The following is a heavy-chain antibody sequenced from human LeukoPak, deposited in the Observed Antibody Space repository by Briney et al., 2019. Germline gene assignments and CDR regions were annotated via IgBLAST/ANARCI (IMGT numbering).Heavy chain of an antibody. CDR2: ISSRSDTM. CDR3: ARGVYGDYVY. D-gene: IGHD4-17*01. J-gene: IGHJ4*02. Sequence: GGSLRLSCAASGFTFSSYSMNWVRQAPGKGLEWVSYISSRSDTMYYADSVKGRFTISGDNAKNSLYLQMNSLRAEDTAVYYCARGVYGDYVYWGQGTLVTVSS. V-gene: IGHV3-48*01. CDR1: GFTFSSYS.